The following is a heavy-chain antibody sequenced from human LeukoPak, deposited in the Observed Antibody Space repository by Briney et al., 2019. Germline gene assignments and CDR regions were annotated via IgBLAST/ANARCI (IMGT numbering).Heavy chain of an antibody. CDR3: ARLQSTNYYGSGSYKFDY. V-gene: IGHV4-39*01. Sequence: PSETLSLTCTVAGGSISSSSYYWGWIRQPPGKGLEWIGSIYYSGSTYYNPSPKSRVTISVDTSKNQFSLKLSSVTAADTAVYYCARLQSTNYYGSGSYKFDYWGQGTLVTVSS. CDR2: IYYSGST. J-gene: IGHJ4*02. CDR1: GGSISSSSYY. D-gene: IGHD3-10*01.